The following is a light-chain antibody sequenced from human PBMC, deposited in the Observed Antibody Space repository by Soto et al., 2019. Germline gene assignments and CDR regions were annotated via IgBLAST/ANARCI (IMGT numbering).Light chain of an antibody. CDR1: QSVSSSY. CDR2: GAS. V-gene: IGKV3-20*01. CDR3: QQYGSSPWT. Sequence: DIVLTQSPGTLSWSPGERATLSCRASQSVSSSYLAWYQQKPGQAPRLLIYGASSRATGIPDRFSGSGSGTGFTLTISRLEPEDFAVYYCQQYGSSPWTFGQGTKVDIK. J-gene: IGKJ1*01.